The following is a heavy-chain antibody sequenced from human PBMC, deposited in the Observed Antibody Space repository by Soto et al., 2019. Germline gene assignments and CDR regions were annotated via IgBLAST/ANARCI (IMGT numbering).Heavy chain of an antibody. CDR2: IYYSGST. CDR1: GGSISSSSYY. Sequence: PSETLSLTCTVSGGSISSSSYYWGWIRQPPGKGLEWIGSIYYSGSTYYNPSLKSRVTISVDTSKNQFSLKLSSVTAADTAVYYCASRTISGWYLIFDYWGQGTLVTVSS. J-gene: IGHJ4*02. V-gene: IGHV4-39*01. CDR3: ASRTISGWYLIFDY. D-gene: IGHD6-19*01.